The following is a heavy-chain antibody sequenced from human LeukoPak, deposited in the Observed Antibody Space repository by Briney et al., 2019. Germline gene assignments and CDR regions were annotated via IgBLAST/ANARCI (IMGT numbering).Heavy chain of an antibody. D-gene: IGHD4-17*01. CDR1: GDSLNFYY. V-gene: IGHV4-59*01. CDR2: ISNSGIS. J-gene: IGHJ3*01. Sequence: SETLSLTCSVSGDSLNFYYWSWIRQAPEKGLEWIGYISNSGISYYNPSLKSRVTISLDTSKNHFSLNLTSLTAADTAAYYCARNFARNSGDYGNDAFDVWGQGTMVSVSS. CDR3: ARNFARNSGDYGNDAFDV.